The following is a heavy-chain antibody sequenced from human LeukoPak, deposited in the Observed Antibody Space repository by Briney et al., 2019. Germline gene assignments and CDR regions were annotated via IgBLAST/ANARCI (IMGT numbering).Heavy chain of an antibody. CDR1: GGSISSGGYY. V-gene: IGHV4-31*03. Sequence: SETLSLTCTVSGGSISSGGYYWSWIRQHPGKGLEWIGYIYYSGSTYYNPSLKSRVTISVDTSKNQFSLKLSSVTAADTAVYYCARGVRLPSLRYYYGMDVWGQGTTVTVSS. CDR2: IYYSGST. J-gene: IGHJ6*02. D-gene: IGHD4-11*01. CDR3: ARGVRLPSLRYYYGMDV.